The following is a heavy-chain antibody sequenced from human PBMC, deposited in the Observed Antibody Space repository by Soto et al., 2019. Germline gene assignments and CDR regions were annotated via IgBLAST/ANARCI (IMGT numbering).Heavy chain of an antibody. J-gene: IGHJ4*02. CDR1: GFTLSDHY. D-gene: IGHD3-22*01. Sequence: EVQLVESGGGLVQPGGSLRLSCAGSGFTLSDHYIDWVRQAPGKGLEWDGRSRDKPQGYSTAYAASVKGRFTTSRDESKNSAYLQMNSLKTEDTAVYYCVRATYFSDSSGYTRCLDYWGQGTLVTVSS. CDR2: SRDKPQGYST. CDR3: VRATYFSDSSGYTRCLDY. V-gene: IGHV3-72*01.